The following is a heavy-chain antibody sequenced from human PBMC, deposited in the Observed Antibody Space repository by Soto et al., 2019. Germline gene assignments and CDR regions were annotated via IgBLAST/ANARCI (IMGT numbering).Heavy chain of an antibody. CDR2: IIPIFGTA. CDR3: ARGAGGQTYYYGSGSYRGRGMDV. V-gene: IGHV1-69*06. CDR1: GGTFSSYA. J-gene: IGHJ6*02. Sequence: RASVKVSCKASGGTFSSYAISWVRQAPGQGLEWMGGIIPIFGTANYAQKFQGRVTITADKSTSTAYMELSSLRSEDTAVYYCARGAGGQTYYYGSGSYRGRGMDVWGQGTTVTVSS. D-gene: IGHD3-10*01.